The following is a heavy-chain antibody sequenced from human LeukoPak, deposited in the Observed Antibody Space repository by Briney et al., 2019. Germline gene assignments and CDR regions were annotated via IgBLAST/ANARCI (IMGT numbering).Heavy chain of an antibody. CDR2: IIPILGIA. Sequence: SVKVSCKASGGTFSSYAISWVRQAPGQGLEWMGRIIPILGIANYAQKFQGRVTITADKSTSTAYMELSSLRSEDSAVYYCARGTRFGYYDSSGEVWGQGTTVTVSS. CDR1: GGTFSSYA. CDR3: ARGTRFGYYDSSGEV. J-gene: IGHJ6*02. D-gene: IGHD3-22*01. V-gene: IGHV1-69*04.